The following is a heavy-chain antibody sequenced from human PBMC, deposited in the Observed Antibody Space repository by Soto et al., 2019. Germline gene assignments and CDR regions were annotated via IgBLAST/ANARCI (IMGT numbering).Heavy chain of an antibody. CDR3: AARYCSGGSCYP. J-gene: IGHJ5*02. CDR1: GYSFTSYW. Sequence: GGALKISCQGPGYSFTSYWIGWVRQMPGKGLEWMGIIYPGDSDTRYSPSFQGQVTISADKSISTAYLQWSSLKASDTAMYYCAARYCSGGSCYPWGQGTLVTVSS. D-gene: IGHD2-15*01. CDR2: IYPGDSDT. V-gene: IGHV5-51*01.